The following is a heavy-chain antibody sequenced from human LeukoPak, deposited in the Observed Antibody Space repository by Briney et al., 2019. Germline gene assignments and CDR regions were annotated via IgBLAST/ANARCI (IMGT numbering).Heavy chain of an antibody. CDR3: ARGGDSSSWYSQGWFDP. Sequence: GASVKVSCKASGYTFTSYDINWVRQATGQGLEWMGGIIPIFGTANYAQKFQGRVTITADESTSTAYMELSSLRSEDTAVYYCARGGDSSSWYSQGWFDPWGQGTLVTVSS. CDR2: IIPIFGTA. V-gene: IGHV1-69*13. CDR1: GYTFTSYD. D-gene: IGHD6-13*01. J-gene: IGHJ5*02.